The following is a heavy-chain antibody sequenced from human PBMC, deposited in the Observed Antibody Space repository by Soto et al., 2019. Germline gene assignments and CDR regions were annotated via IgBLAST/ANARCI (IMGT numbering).Heavy chain of an antibody. Sequence: SETLSLTCTVSGGSISNYFCNWIRHPAGKGLEWIGRIDNSGSTNYNPSLKSRITMSADTPRNQFSLKLNSVTAADTAVYYCARGGQDFWSGPFDYWGQGALVTVSS. CDR2: IDNSGST. CDR1: GGSISNYF. J-gene: IGHJ4*02. CDR3: ARGGQDFWSGPFDY. V-gene: IGHV4-4*07. D-gene: IGHD3-3*01.